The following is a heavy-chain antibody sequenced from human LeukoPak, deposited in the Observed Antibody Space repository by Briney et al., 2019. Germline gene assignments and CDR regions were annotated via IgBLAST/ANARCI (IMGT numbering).Heavy chain of an antibody. J-gene: IGHJ4*02. V-gene: IGHV4-4*07. Sequence: PETLSLTCTVSGDSISSYYWSWIRQPAGKGLEWIGRMYSSGTTHYSPSLKSRITMSVDTSKNQFSLRLSSVTAADTAVYYCAREGGSYRSFDYWGQGTLVTVSS. CDR2: MYSSGTT. D-gene: IGHD1-26*01. CDR1: GDSISSYY. CDR3: AREGGSYRSFDY.